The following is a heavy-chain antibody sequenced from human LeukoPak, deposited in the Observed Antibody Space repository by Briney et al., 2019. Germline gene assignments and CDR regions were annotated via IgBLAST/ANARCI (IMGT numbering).Heavy chain of an antibody. J-gene: IGHJ4*02. CDR2: IYYSGST. Sequence: SQTLSLTCTVSGGSISSGGYYWSWIRQHPGKGLEWIGYIYYSGSTYYNPSLKSRVTISVDTSKNQFSLKLSSVTAADTAVYYCARSPCGSGSRTSYYFDYWGQGTLVTVSS. CDR3: ARSPCGSGSRTSYYFDY. CDR1: GGSISSGGYY. D-gene: IGHD3-10*01. V-gene: IGHV4-31*03.